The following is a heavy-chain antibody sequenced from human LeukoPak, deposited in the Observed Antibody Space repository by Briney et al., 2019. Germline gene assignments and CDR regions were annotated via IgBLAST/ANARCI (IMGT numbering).Heavy chain of an antibody. V-gene: IGHV3-30*02. Sequence: PGGSLRLSCAASGFTFSSYGMHWVRQAPGKGLEWVAFIRYDGSNKYYADSVKGRFTISRDNSKNTLYLQMNSLRAEDTAVYYCARELKQEYYFDYWGQGTLVTVSS. D-gene: IGHD3-10*01. CDR2: IRYDGSNK. J-gene: IGHJ4*02. CDR1: GFTFSSYG. CDR3: ARELKQEYYFDY.